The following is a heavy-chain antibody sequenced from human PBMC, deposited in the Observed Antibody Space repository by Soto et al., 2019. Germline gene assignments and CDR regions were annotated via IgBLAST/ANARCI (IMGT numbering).Heavy chain of an antibody. CDR1: GFSFSNSW. D-gene: IGHD2-2*03. J-gene: IGHJ4*02. Sequence: GGSLRLSCAASGFSFSNSWMDWVRQAPGKGLEWVANINEDGSQTYYVDSVKGRFTVSRDNAESSMYLQMNSLRVEDTAVYYCSWILNYWGKGVLVTVSS. CDR3: SWILNY. V-gene: IGHV3-7*01. CDR2: INEDGSQT.